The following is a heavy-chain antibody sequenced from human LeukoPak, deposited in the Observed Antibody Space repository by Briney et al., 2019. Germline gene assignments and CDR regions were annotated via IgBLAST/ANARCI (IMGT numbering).Heavy chain of an antibody. CDR1: GFTFSSYW. D-gene: IGHD6-19*01. V-gene: IGHV3-7*01. J-gene: IGHJ4*02. CDR2: IKEDGSEK. CDR3: ARVRGIAVAGTASIYFDY. Sequence: GGSLRLSCAASGFTFSSYWMSWVRQAPGKGLEWVGNIKEDGSEKYNVDSVKGRFTISRDNAKNSLYLQINSLRAEDTAVYYCARVRGIAVAGTASIYFDYWGQGNLGTVSS.